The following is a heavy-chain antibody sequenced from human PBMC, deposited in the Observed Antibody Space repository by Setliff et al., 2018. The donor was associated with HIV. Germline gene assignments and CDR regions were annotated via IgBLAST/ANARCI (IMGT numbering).Heavy chain of an antibody. Sequence: ASVKVSCKASGYTFTGYYMHWVRQAPGQGLEWMGYINLNTGDTGYAHNFQGRVIMTRDTSTSTVYMELHWLTSDDTAVYYCERVAHRLSGGIDYRGQGTQVTVSS. CDR1: GYTFTGYY. CDR2: INLNTGDT. J-gene: IGHJ4*02. D-gene: IGHD2-15*01. V-gene: IGHV1-2*02. CDR3: ERVAHRLSGGIDY.